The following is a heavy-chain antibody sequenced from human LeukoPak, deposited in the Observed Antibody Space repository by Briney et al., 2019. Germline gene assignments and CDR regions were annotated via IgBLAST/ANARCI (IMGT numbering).Heavy chain of an antibody. CDR2: IIPIFGTA. J-gene: IGHJ2*01. D-gene: IGHD6-13*01. Sequence: ALVKVSCKASGGTFSSYAISWVRQAPGQGLEWMGGIIPIFGTANYAQKFQGRVTITADESTSTAYMELSSLRSEDTAVYYCARAGQQPFSYRWYFDLWGRGTLVTVSS. CDR3: ARAGQQPFSYRWYFDL. V-gene: IGHV1-69*13. CDR1: GGTFSSYA.